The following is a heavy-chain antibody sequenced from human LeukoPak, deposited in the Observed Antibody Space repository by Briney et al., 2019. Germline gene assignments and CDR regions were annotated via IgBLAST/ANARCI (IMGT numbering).Heavy chain of an antibody. D-gene: IGHD1-26*01. CDR3: AKDRVGAHDYFDY. Sequence: GSLRLSCAASGFPFISYAMSWVRQAPGKGLEWVSAISGSGGSTYYADSVKGRFTISRDNSKNTLYLRMNSLRAEDTAVYYCAKDRVGAHDYFDYWGQGTLVTVSS. CDR2: ISGSGGST. J-gene: IGHJ4*02. V-gene: IGHV3-23*01. CDR1: GFPFISYA.